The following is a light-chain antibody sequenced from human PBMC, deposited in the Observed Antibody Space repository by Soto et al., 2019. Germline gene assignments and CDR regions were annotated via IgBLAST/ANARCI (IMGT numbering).Light chain of an antibody. J-gene: IGKJ1*01. CDR2: KAS. V-gene: IGKV1-5*03. Sequence: DIQMTQSPSTLSASVGDRVTITCRASQSISSWLAWYQQKPGTAPKLLIYKASTLQSGVPSRFGGSGSGTEFTLTISSLQPDDSATYYCKLYNDNWTFGQGTKVDIK. CDR1: QSISSW. CDR3: KLYNDNWT.